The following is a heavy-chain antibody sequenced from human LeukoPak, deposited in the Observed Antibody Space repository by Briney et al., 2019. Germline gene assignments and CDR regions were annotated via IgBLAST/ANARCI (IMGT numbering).Heavy chain of an antibody. CDR1: GFTFSSYG. CDR3: ASRELAVTTVFDY. CDR2: ISSSGSTI. D-gene: IGHD4-17*01. Sequence: GGSLRLSCAASGFTFSSYGMHWVRQAPGKGLEWVSYISSSGSTIYYADSVKGRFTISRDNAKNSLYLQMNSLRAEDTAVYYCASRELAVTTVFDYWGQGTLVTVSS. J-gene: IGHJ4*02. V-gene: IGHV3-48*04.